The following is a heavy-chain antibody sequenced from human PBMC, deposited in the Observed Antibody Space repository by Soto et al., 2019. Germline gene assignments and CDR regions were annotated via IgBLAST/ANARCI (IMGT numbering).Heavy chain of an antibody. D-gene: IGHD6-13*01. CDR3: VRDNERALEAAGSNWFGP. CDR2: ISAYNGNT. CDR1: GYGYSSYG. V-gene: IGHV1-18*04. J-gene: IGHJ5*02. Sequence: NRAWKGAGYGYSSYGSSWVRQAPEQGLEWMGWISAYNGNTNYAQKLQGRVTMTTDTSTSTAYMELRSLRSDDTAVYYCVRDNERALEAAGSNWFGPSAQRTLVSRSS.